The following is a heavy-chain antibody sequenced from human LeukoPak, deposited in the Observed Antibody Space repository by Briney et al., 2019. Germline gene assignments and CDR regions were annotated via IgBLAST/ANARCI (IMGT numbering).Heavy chain of an antibody. V-gene: IGHV3-21*01. CDR3: ARDREWVGGLSGYFDY. CDR1: GFSFSSSS. Sequence: GGSLRLSCAASGFSFSSSSMNWVRQAPGKGLEWVSSISSSSDYIFYADSVKGRFTISRDNAKNSLYLQMNSLRAEDTAVYFCARDREWVGGLSGYFDYWGQGTLVTVSS. J-gene: IGHJ4*02. CDR2: ISSSSDYI. D-gene: IGHD3-10*01.